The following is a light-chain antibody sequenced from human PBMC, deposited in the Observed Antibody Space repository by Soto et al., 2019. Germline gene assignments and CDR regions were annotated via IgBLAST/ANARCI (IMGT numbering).Light chain of an antibody. J-gene: IGKJ2*01. CDR3: QQSYSTLGYT. V-gene: IGKV1-39*01. Sequence: DIQMTQSPSSLSASVGDRVTITCRASQSISSYLNWYQQKPGKAPKLLIYAASSLQSGVPSRFSGSGSGTDFTLTISSLQPEDFANYYCQQSYSTLGYTFGQGTKVDIK. CDR1: QSISSY. CDR2: AAS.